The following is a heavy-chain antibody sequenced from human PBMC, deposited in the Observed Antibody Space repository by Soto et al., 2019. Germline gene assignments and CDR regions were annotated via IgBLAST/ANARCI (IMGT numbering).Heavy chain of an antibody. V-gene: IGHV1-18*01. CDR2: ISDYNGNK. CDR3: ARDLGQQLVDY. CDR1: GYSFTSYG. Sequence: QVQLVQSGAEVKKPGASVKVSCKASGYSFTSYGISWVRQAPGQGLEWMGWISDYNGNKKYAQKLQGRVTMTTDTSTSTAYMELRSLRSDVTAFYRCARDLGQQLVDYWGQGTLVTVSS. D-gene: IGHD6-13*01. J-gene: IGHJ4*02.